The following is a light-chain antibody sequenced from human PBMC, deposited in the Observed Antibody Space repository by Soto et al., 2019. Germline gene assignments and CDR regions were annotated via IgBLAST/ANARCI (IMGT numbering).Light chain of an antibody. CDR2: KAS. CDR1: QSISTW. CDR3: QQYNSYSPT. J-gene: IGKJ1*01. V-gene: IGKV1-5*03. Sequence: DIQMTQSPSTLSASVGDRVTITCRASQSISTWLAWYQQEPGKAPKLLIHKASSLQSGVTSRLSGSGSGTDFNLTISSLHPDDFATYDCQQYNSYSPTFGQGTRVEIK.